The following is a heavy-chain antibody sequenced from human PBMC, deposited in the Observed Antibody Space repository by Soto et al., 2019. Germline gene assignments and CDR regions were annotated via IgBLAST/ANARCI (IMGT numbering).Heavy chain of an antibody. CDR1: GFTFTSYG. J-gene: IGHJ4*02. CDR2: VSAYNGNT. V-gene: IGHV1-18*01. CDR3: SRGGSSWQPREDY. D-gene: IGHD6-13*01. Sequence: QVQLVQSGAEVKKPGASMKVSCKASGFTFTSYGISWVRQAPGQGLEWMGWVSAYNGNTHYAQKLQGRVTMTTDTSTTSAYMELRSLRSDDTAVYYCSRGGSSWQPREDYWVQGTLVTVSS.